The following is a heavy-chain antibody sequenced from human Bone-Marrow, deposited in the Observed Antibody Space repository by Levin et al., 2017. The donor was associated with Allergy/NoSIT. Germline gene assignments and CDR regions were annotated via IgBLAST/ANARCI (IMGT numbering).Heavy chain of an antibody. CDR1: GFTFDDYA. V-gene: IGHV3-9*01. J-gene: IGHJ4*02. Sequence: SCAVSGFTFDDYAMHWVRQAPGKGLEWVAGTSWNDARRDYVDSVKGRFIISRDNGKNSLYLQMNSLKPEDTALYFCAKDISSEASSLDSWGQGTLVTVST. CDR2: TSWNDARR. D-gene: IGHD6-13*01. CDR3: AKDISSEASSLDS.